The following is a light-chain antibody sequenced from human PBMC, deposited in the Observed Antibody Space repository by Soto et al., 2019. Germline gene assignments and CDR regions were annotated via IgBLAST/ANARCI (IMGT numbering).Light chain of an antibody. CDR2: AAS. CDR1: QGISSH. Sequence: DIQMTHSPSTLSGSVLDIVTITFRASQGISSHLAWYQQKPGKAPKLLIYAASTLQTGVPSRFSGGGSGTEFTLTISSLQPDDFATYYCQKYNSYSGKFGQGTKVDIK. CDR3: QKYNSYSGK. V-gene: IGKV1-9*01. J-gene: IGKJ1*01.